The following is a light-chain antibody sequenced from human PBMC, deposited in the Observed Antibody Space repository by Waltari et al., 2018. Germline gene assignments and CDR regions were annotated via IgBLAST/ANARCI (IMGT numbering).Light chain of an antibody. Sequence: VLTQSPGTLSLSPGEKATLPCRASQSLTKRYLAWYQQKPGQAPRLLIYGASSRAAGIPDRFSGSGSGTDFTLTINRLEPDDFAVYYCQQYGSSILYTFGQGTKLEIK. CDR3: QQYGSSILYT. J-gene: IGKJ2*01. CDR2: GAS. V-gene: IGKV3-20*01. CDR1: QSLTKRY.